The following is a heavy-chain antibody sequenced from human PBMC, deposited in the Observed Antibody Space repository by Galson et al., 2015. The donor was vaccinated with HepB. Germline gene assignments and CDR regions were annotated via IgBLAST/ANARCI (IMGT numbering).Heavy chain of an antibody. V-gene: IGHV5-10-1*01. CDR3: ARQVVVITDYYYYGMDV. D-gene: IGHD3-22*01. CDR1: GYSFTSYW. Sequence: QSGAEVTKPGESLRISCKGSGYSFTSYWISWVRQMPGKGLEWMGRIDPSDSYTNYSPSFQGHVTISADKSISTAYLQWSSLKASDTAMYYCARQVVVITDYYYYGMDVWGQGTTVTVSS. CDR2: IDPSDSYT. J-gene: IGHJ6*02.